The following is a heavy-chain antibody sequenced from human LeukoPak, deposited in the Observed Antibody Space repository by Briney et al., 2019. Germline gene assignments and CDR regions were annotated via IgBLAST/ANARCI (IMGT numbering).Heavy chain of an antibody. V-gene: IGHV3-48*04. Sequence: GGSLRLSCAASGFPFSSYWMSWVRQAPGKGLEWVADISSSGSTIKYADSVKGRFTISRDNAKNSLYLQMNSLRAEDTAVYYCARLARSLDLWGQGTLVTVSS. CDR2: ISSSGSTI. J-gene: IGHJ4*02. CDR3: ARLARSLDL. D-gene: IGHD3/OR15-3a*01. CDR1: GFPFSSYW.